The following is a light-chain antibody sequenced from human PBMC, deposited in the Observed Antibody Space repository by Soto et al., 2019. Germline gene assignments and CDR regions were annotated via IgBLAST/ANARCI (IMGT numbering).Light chain of an antibody. V-gene: IGKV4-1*01. Sequence: DIVMTQSPDSLAVSLGERATINCKSSQSVLHSSNNKNYLAWYQQKAGQPPKLLIYWASTRESGVPDRFSGGGSGTDFTLTISSLQPEDVATYYCQKYSSAPFTFGPGTKVDIK. J-gene: IGKJ3*01. CDR1: QSVLHSSNNKNY. CDR3: QKYSSAPFT. CDR2: WAS.